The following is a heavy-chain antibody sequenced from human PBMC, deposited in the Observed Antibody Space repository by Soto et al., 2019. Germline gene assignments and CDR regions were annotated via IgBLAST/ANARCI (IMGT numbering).Heavy chain of an antibody. CDR1: GGTFSSYA. J-gene: IGHJ6*02. CDR3: ARALRDYYGSGSYYTPYYYYGMDV. Sequence: VASVKVSCKASGGTFSSYAISWVRQAPGQGLEWMGGIIPIFGTANYAQKFQGRVTITADESTSTAYMELSSLRSEDTAVYYCARALRDYYGSGSYYTPYYYYGMDVWGQGTTVTVSS. D-gene: IGHD3-10*01. V-gene: IGHV1-69*13. CDR2: IIPIFGTA.